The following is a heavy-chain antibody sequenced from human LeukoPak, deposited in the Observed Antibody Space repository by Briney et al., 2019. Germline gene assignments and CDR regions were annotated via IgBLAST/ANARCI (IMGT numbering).Heavy chain of an antibody. D-gene: IGHD3-22*01. CDR1: GFTFSSYS. J-gene: IGHJ4*02. Sequence: GGSLRLSCAASGFTFSSYSMNWVRQAPGKGLEWVSSISSSSSYIYYADSVKGRFTISRDNAKNSLYLQMNSLRAEDTAVYYCARPGYYYDSSGPLPFDYWGQGTLVTVSS. V-gene: IGHV3-21*01. CDR3: ARPGYYYDSSGPLPFDY. CDR2: ISSSSSYI.